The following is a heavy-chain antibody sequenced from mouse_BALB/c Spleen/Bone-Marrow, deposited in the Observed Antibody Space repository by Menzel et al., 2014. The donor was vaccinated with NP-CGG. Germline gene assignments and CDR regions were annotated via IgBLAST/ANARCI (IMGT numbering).Heavy chain of an antibody. D-gene: IGHD4-1*01. Sequence: QVQLKQSGAELVRPGASVKLSCKASGYTFTSYWINWVRQRPGQGLEWIGNIYPSDSYTNYNQKFKDKAILTVDKSSSTAYMQLSSPTSEDSAVYYCTTGAYWGQGTLVTVSA. J-gene: IGHJ3*01. V-gene: IGHV1-69*02. CDR3: TTGAY. CDR1: GYTFTSYW. CDR2: IYPSDSYT.